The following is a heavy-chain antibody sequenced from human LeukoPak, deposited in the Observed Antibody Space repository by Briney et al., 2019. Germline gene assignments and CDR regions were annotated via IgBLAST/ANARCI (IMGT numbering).Heavy chain of an antibody. CDR3: AKDSHWILFDD. CDR2: IGGSGTRT. J-gene: IGHJ4*02. D-gene: IGHD2-2*03. V-gene: IGHV3-23*01. Sequence: GGTLRLSCSASGFTFTTYGMNWVRQAPGKGLEWVSGIGGSGTRTYYADSVKGRFTISGDNSKNTLYLQMDSLRDEDTAVYYCAKDSHWILFDDWGQGTLVTVSS. CDR1: GFTFTTYG.